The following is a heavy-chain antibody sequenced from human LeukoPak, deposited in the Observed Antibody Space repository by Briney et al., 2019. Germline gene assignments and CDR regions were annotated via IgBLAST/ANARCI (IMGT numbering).Heavy chain of an antibody. J-gene: IGHJ6*03. CDR1: GGSFSGYY. CDR3: ATGDYYHMDV. V-gene: IGHV4-34*01. D-gene: IGHD1-1*01. CDR2: INHSGST. Sequence: SETLSLTCAVYGGSFSGYYWSWIRQPPGKGLEWIGEINHSGSTNYNPSLKSRVTISVDTSKNQFSLKLRSVTAADTAVYYCATGDYYHMDVWGKGTTVTISS.